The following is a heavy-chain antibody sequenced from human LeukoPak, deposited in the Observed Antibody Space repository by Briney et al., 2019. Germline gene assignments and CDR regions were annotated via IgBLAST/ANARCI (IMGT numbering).Heavy chain of an antibody. J-gene: IGHJ4*02. CDR1: GFTFRNYA. D-gene: IGHD5-24*01. V-gene: IGHV3-30*04. CDR3: ARDEFDGYNLGPAIY. CDR2: ISYDGVHK. Sequence: PGGSLRLSCAASGFTFRNYAMHWVRQTPDKGLEWVAVISYDGVHKNYADSVKGRFTISRDAPKNTLYLQMNSLRTEDPGLYYCARDEFDGYNLGPAIYWGQGTLVTVSS.